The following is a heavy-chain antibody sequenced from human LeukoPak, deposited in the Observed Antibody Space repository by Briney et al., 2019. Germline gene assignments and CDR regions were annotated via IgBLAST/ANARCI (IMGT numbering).Heavy chain of an antibody. V-gene: IGHV4-59*08. J-gene: IGHJ4*02. CDR2: IYYSGGT. CDR1: GGSISSYY. Sequence: SETLSLTCTVSGGSISSYYWSWIRQPPGKGLEWIGYIYYSGGTNYNPSLKSRVTISVDTSKNQFSLKLSSVTAADTAVYYCARQSLRNTAMVFGYWGQGTLVTVSS. D-gene: IGHD5-18*01. CDR3: ARQSLRNTAMVFGY.